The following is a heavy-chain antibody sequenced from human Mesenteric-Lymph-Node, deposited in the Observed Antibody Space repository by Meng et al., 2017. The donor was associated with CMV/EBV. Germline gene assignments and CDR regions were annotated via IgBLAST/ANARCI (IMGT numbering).Heavy chain of an antibody. V-gene: IGHV4-34*01. J-gene: IGHJ4*02. CDR3: ARHQRWLKSEGGFNY. CDR1: GGTFSSYY. Sequence: QVHLHLVAPVQLNHSETLSLSCLVCGGTFSSYYWCWIRQPQDTGIEWIGVNNHSGSTNSNPSLISRFTISVDTAKNQFSLKLSSWTAADTAVYYCARHQRWLKSEGGFNYWGQGTLVTVSS. D-gene: IGHD4-23*01. CDR2: NNHSGST.